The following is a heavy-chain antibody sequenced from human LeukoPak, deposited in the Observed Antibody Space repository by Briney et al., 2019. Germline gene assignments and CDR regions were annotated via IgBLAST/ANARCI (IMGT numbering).Heavy chain of an antibody. CDR2: ISAYNGNT. CDR3: ARDPGIAVARDDWFDP. Sequence: ASMKVSCKASGYTFTNYGISWVRQAPGQGLEWMGWISAYNGNTKYAQKFQGRVTMTTDTSTSTAYMELRSLRSDDTAMYYCARDPGIAVARDDWFDPWGQGTLVTVSS. CDR1: GYTFTNYG. V-gene: IGHV1-18*01. J-gene: IGHJ5*02. D-gene: IGHD6-19*01.